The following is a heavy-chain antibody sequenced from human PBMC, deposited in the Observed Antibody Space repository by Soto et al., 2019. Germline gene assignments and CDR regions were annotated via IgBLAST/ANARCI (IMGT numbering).Heavy chain of an antibody. V-gene: IGHV4-59*01. CDR1: GGSINSYY. CDR2: IYYSGST. D-gene: IGHD1-26*01. J-gene: IGHJ4*02. Sequence: SETLSLTCTVSGGSINSYYWSWIRQPPGKGLEWIGYIYYSGSTNYNPPLKGRVTISVDTSKNQFSLKLSSVTAADTAVYYCARAQWELLPFDYWGQGTLVTVSS. CDR3: ARAQWELLPFDY.